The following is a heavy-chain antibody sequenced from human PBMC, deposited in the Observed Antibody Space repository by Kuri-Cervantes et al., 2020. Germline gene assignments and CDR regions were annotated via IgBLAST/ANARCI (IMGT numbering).Heavy chain of an antibody. CDR2: INHSGST. Sequence: LRLSCAVYGGSFSGYYWSWIRQPPGKGLEWIGEINHSGSTNYNPSLKSRVTISVDTSKNQFSLKLSSVTAADTAVYYCARHRGYYYDTSGYYPYYFDYWGQGTLVTVSS. D-gene: IGHD3-22*01. J-gene: IGHJ4*02. CDR1: GGSFSGYY. V-gene: IGHV4-34*01. CDR3: ARHRGYYYDTSGYYPYYFDY.